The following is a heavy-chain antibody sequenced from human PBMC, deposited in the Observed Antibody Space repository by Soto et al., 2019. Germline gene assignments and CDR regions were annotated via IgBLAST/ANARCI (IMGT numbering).Heavy chain of an antibody. Sequence: GGSLRLSCVGAGLNFDDFAMHWVRQAPGKGLEWVSGITWNSRVLAYADSVKGRFTISRDNARNSLYLQMDSLRDEDTALYYCAKGRYDFWSPYYFDSWGQGTLVTVSS. J-gene: IGHJ4*02. D-gene: IGHD3-3*01. CDR1: GLNFDDFA. V-gene: IGHV3-9*01. CDR2: ITWNSRVL. CDR3: AKGRYDFWSPYYFDS.